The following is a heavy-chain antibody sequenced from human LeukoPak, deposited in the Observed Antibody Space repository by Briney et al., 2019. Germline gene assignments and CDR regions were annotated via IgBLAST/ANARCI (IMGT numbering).Heavy chain of an antibody. J-gene: IGHJ4*02. CDR1: GFTFSDYY. V-gene: IGHV3-11*01. Sequence: PGGSLRLSCAASGFTFSDYYMSWIRQAPGKGLEWVSYISSSGSTIYYADSVKGRFTISRDNAKNSLYLQMNSLRAEDTAVYYCAREVGQWLPTYYFDYWGQGTLVTVSS. D-gene: IGHD6-19*01. CDR2: ISSSGSTI. CDR3: AREVGQWLPTYYFDY.